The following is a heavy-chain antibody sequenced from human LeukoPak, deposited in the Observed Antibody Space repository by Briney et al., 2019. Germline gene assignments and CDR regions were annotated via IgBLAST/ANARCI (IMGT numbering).Heavy chain of an antibody. CDR3: ARQTYYYGSGTYYYYFDY. J-gene: IGHJ4*02. V-gene: IGHV3-33*01. CDR2: IWSDATNK. Sequence: GRSLRLSCAASGFTFSTYDMHWVRQGPGKGLEWVTVIWSDATNKYYADSVKGRFTISRDNSTNTLYLQMNSLRAEDTAVYFCARQTYYYGSGTYYYYFDYWGQGTLVTVSS. CDR1: GFTFSTYD. D-gene: IGHD3-10*01.